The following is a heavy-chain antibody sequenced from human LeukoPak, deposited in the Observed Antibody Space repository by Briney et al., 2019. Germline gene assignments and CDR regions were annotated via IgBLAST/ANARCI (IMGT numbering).Heavy chain of an antibody. CDR2: IYPDDSDT. J-gene: IGHJ3*02. CDR3: ARIWLRAFDI. CDR1: GYSFTNYW. D-gene: IGHD3-16*01. V-gene: IGHV5-51*01. Sequence: GESLKISCKGSGYSFTNYWIAWVRQLPRKGLEWMGIIYPDDSDTRYSPSFQGQVTISADKSISTAYLQWSSLKASDTAMYYCARIWLRAFDIWGQGTMVTVSS.